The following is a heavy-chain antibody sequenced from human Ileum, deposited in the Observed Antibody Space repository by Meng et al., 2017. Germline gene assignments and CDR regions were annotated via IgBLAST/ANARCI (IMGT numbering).Heavy chain of an antibody. V-gene: IGHV4-59*01. J-gene: IGHJ4*02. D-gene: IGHD1-26*01. CDR3: ARFRSGSYSDY. Sequence: QLQPQEVGPGLVKPSGTLSLTCTVSGGSISGFFWSWIRPPPGQGLEWIGFISDSGTTHYTPSLKSRVTISVDTSKNQFSLKLSSVTAADTAVYYCARFRSGSYSDYWGQGTLVTVSS. CDR1: GGSISGFF. CDR2: ISDSGTT.